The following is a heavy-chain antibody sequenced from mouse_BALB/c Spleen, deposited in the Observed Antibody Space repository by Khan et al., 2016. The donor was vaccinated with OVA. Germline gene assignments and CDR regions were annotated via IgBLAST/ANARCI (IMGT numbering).Heavy chain of an antibody. CDR2: IWSDGNT. CDR1: GFSLTGYG. CDR3: ARELRLGGFAY. Sequence: VQLVESGPGLVAPSQSLSITCTVSGFSLTGYGVNWVRQPPGKGLEWLGRIWSDGNTDYNSALKSRLSISKDNSKSQVFLKMNSLQTDDTARYYCARELRLGGFAYWGQGTLVTVSA. D-gene: IGHD1-2*01. V-gene: IGHV2-6-7*01. J-gene: IGHJ3*01.